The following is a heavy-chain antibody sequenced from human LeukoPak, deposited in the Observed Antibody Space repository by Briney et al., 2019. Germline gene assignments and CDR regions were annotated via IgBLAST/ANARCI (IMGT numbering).Heavy chain of an antibody. J-gene: IGHJ5*02. D-gene: IGHD2-15*01. CDR3: ARAAAVHNWFDP. CDR2: ISSSSSYI. V-gene: IGHV3-21*01. CDR1: GFTFKKYN. Sequence: GSLRPPCAASGFTFKKYNMNWVRQAPGKGLEGVSSISSSSSYIYYADSVKGRFTISRDNAKNSLYLQMNSLRAEDTAVYYCARAAAVHNWFDPWGQGTLVTVSS.